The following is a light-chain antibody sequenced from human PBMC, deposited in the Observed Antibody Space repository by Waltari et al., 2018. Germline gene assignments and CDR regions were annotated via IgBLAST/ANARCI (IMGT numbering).Light chain of an antibody. CDR2: QAS. J-gene: IGKJ2*01. CDR1: QSVNTW. V-gene: IGKV1-5*03. Sequence: DIQITQSPSTLSASVGDRVTITCRASQSVNTWLACDQQKPGKAPKLLIYQASSVESGVPSRFSGSGYGTEFTLTISSMQPEDFATYYGQQYNSYSTFGQGTKLEIK. CDR3: QQYNSYST.